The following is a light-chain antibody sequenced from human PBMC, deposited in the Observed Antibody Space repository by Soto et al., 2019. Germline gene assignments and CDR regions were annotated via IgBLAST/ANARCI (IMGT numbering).Light chain of an antibody. CDR2: LRS. Sequence: DIFMAQSPLSLPVTSGEPASISCRSRQSLLHSNGYSYLDWYLQKPGQSPQLLIYLRSNRASGVPDRFSGSGSGTEFTLTISRLEPEDFAVYYCQHYGSSPETFGQGTKVDIK. CDR3: QHYGSSPET. J-gene: IGKJ1*01. CDR1: QSLLHSNGYSY. V-gene: IGKV2-28*01.